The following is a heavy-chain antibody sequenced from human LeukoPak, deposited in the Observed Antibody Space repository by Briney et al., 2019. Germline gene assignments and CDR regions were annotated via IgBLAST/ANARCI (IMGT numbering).Heavy chain of an antibody. CDR3: ARERVEMATIDYSDY. CDR1: GFTFSSYA. CDR2: ISYDGSNK. D-gene: IGHD5-24*01. J-gene: IGHJ4*02. Sequence: GRSLRLSCAASGFTFSSYAMHWVRQAPGKGLEWVAVISYDGSNKYYADFVKGRFTISRDNSKNTLYLQMNSLRAEDTAVYYCARERVEMATIDYSDYWGQGTLVTVSS. V-gene: IGHV3-30*04.